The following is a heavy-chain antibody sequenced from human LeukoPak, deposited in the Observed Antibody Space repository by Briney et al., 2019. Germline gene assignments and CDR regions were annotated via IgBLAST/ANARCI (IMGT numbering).Heavy chain of an antibody. J-gene: IGHJ4*02. D-gene: IGHD6-13*01. CDR3: ARVIAAAGGHDY. CDR1: GFTFSSYA. V-gene: IGHV3-23*01. Sequence: PGGSLRLSCAASGFTFSSYAMSWVRQIPGKGLEWVSAISGSDAGTYYADSVKGRFTISRDNSKNTLYLQMNSLRAEDTAVYYCARVIAAAGGHDYWGQGTLVTVSS. CDR2: ISGSDAGT.